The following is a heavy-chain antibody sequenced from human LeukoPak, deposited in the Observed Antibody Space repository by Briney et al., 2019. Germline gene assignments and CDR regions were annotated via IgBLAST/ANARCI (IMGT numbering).Heavy chain of an antibody. CDR1: GSTFSGYW. J-gene: IGHJ5*01. V-gene: IGHV3-74*03. Sequence: GGSLRLSCAASGSTFSGYWMHWVRHAPGKGLVWVSRINSDGYSITYADSVKGRFTISRDNAKNTLYPQMNSLIAEDTAVYFCTRAGYSSGFDSWGQGTLVTVSS. CDR3: TRAGYSSGFDS. D-gene: IGHD6-19*01. CDR2: INSDGYSI.